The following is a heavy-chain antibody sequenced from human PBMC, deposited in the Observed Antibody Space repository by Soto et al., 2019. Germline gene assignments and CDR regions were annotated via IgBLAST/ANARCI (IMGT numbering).Heavy chain of an antibody. CDR2: IYWDDDK. CDR3: AHSRPRVGFTIEGYYYGMDV. Sequence: SGPTLVNPTQTLTLTCSVSGFSLNTGGLGVGWIRQPPGKALEWLALIYWDDDKRYSPSLRNRLSISKDTSNNQVVLTMTNMDPVDTATYYCAHSRPRVGFTIEGYYYGMDVWGQGTTVTVS. CDR1: GFSLNTGGLG. J-gene: IGHJ6*02. D-gene: IGHD1-26*01. V-gene: IGHV2-5*02.